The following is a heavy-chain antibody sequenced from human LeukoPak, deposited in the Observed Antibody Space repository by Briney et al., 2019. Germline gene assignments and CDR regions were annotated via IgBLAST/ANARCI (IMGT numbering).Heavy chain of an antibody. CDR3: ARDGPAAGSYYYYYGMDV. Sequence: QTLSLTCAISGDSVSSNSAAWNWIRQSPSRGLEWLGRTYYRSKWYNDYAVFVKSRITINPDTSKNQFSLQLNSVTPEDTAVYYCARDGPAAGSYYYYYGMDVWGQGTTVTVS. J-gene: IGHJ6*02. D-gene: IGHD6-13*01. V-gene: IGHV6-1*01. CDR2: TYYRSKWYN. CDR1: GDSVSSNSAA.